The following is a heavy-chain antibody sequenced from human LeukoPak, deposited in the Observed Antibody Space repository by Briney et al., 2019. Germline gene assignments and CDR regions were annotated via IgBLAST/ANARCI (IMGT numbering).Heavy chain of an antibody. CDR3: AKSEVVVAARYYYYYGMDV. V-gene: IGHV3-30*18. Sequence: GGPLRLSCAASGFTFSSYGMHWVRQAPGKGLEWVAVISYDGSNKYYADSVKGRFTISRDNSKNTLYLQMNSLRAEDTAVYYCAKSEVVVAARYYYYYGMDVRGQGTTVTVSS. CDR1: GFTFSSYG. J-gene: IGHJ6*02. CDR2: ISYDGSNK. D-gene: IGHD2-15*01.